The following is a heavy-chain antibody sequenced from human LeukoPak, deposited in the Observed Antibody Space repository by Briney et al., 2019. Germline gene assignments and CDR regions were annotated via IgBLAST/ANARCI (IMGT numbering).Heavy chain of an antibody. D-gene: IGHD1-7*01. J-gene: IGHJ4*02. Sequence: SETLSLTCSVSGVSVSSSDYYWAWIRQPPGKGLEWVGSIYYSANTYYNTSLKSRVIISVDTSNNQLSLKLSSVTAADTAVYYCARGRDWKYLSHFDYWGQGTLVTVSS. CDR3: ARGRDWKYLSHFDY. CDR2: IYYSANT. V-gene: IGHV4-39*07. CDR1: GVSVSSSDYY.